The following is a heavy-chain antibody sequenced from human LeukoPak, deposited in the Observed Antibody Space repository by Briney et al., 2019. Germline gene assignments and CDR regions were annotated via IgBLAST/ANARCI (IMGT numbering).Heavy chain of an antibody. Sequence: GGSLRLSCAASGFTFSSYWMSWVRQAPGKGLEWVANIKQDGSEKYYVDSMKGRFTISRDNAKNSLYLQMNSLRDEDTALYYCATSAAGFDYWGQGTLVTVSS. CDR1: GFTFSSYW. J-gene: IGHJ4*02. V-gene: IGHV3-7*01. CDR3: ATSAAGFDY. D-gene: IGHD6-13*01. CDR2: IKQDGSEK.